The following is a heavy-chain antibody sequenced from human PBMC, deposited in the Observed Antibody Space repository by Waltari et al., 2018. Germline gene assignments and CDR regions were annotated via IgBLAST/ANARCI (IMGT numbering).Heavy chain of an antibody. J-gene: IGHJ6*02. CDR2: IWYDGSNK. D-gene: IGHD2-15*01. CDR3: ARDVLWPTPYGMDV. Sequence: QVQLVESGGGVVQPGRSLRLSCAASGFTFSSYGMHWVRQAPGKGLEWVAVIWYDGSNKYYADSVKGRLTISRDNSKNTLYQQMNSLRAEDTAVYYCARDVLWPTPYGMDVWGQGTTVTVSS. V-gene: IGHV3-33*01. CDR1: GFTFSSYG.